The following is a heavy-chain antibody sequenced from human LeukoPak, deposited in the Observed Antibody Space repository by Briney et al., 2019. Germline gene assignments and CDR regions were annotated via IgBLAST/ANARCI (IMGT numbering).Heavy chain of an antibody. CDR2: INPSGGST. CDR1: GYTFTSYY. D-gene: IGHD2-8*01. Sequence: ASVKVSCKASGYTFTSYYMHWVRQAPGQGLEWMGIINPSGGSTSYAQKFQGRVTMTRDTSTSTVYMELSSLRSGDTAVYYCARQLGYCTNGVCHPFDYWGQGTLVTVSS. J-gene: IGHJ4*02. V-gene: IGHV1-46*03. CDR3: ARQLGYCTNGVCHPFDY.